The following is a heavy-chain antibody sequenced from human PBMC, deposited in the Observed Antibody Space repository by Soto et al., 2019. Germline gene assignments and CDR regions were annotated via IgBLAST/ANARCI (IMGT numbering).Heavy chain of an antibody. V-gene: IGHV4-34*01. CDR2: INHSGST. CDR3: AGGGPLRYFGGYYYGMDV. CDR1: GGSFSGYY. J-gene: IGHJ6*02. D-gene: IGHD3-9*01. Sequence: SETLSLTCAVYGGSFSGYYWSWIRQPPGKGLEWIGEINHSGSTNYNPSLKSRVTISVDTSKNQFSLKLSSVTAADTAVYYCAGGGPLRYFGGYYYGMDVWGQGTTVTVSS.